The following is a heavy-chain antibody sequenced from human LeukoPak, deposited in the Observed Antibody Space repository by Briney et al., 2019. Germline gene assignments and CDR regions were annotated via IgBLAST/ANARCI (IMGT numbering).Heavy chain of an antibody. V-gene: IGHV4-39*07. J-gene: IGHJ3*02. CDR2: IYYSGST. CDR1: GGSISSSSYY. D-gene: IGHD6-13*01. CDR3: ARGQYSSSWKYAFDI. Sequence: PSKTLSLTCTVSGGSISSSSYYWGWIRQPPGKGLEWIGSIYYSGSTYYNPSLKSRVTISVDTSKNQFSLKLSSVTAADTAVYYCARGQYSSSWKYAFDIWGQGTMVTVSS.